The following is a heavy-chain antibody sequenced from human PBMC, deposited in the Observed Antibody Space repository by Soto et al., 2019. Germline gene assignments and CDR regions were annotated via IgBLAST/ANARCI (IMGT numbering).Heavy chain of an antibody. Sequence: GAALKVSCTTSGYTFTSDFINWVRQATGQGLEWMGWMNPNSGNTGYAQKFQGRVTMTRNTSISTAYMELSSLRSEDTAVYYCARGGSYYDFWSGPTDYYGMDVWGQGTTVTVSS. V-gene: IGHV1-8*01. J-gene: IGHJ6*02. CDR1: GYTFTSDF. CDR3: ARGGSYYDFWSGPTDYYGMDV. D-gene: IGHD3-3*01. CDR2: MNPNSGNT.